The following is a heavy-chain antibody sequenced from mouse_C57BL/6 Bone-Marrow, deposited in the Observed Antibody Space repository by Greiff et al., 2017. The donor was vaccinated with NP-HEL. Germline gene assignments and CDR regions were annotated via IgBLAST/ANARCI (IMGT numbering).Heavy chain of an antibody. J-gene: IGHJ4*01. CDR1: GYTFTGYW. V-gene: IGHV1-9*01. CDR3: ARTSSAYDSRFYDMDY. Sequence: QVQLQQSGAELLKPGASVKLSCKASGYTFTGYWIEWVKQRPGHGLEWIGEILPGSGSTNYNETFKGRATFTADTSSNTAYIQLSSLTAEDSAIDYCARTSSAYDSRFYDMDYWGQGTSLTVSS. D-gene: IGHD1-1*01. CDR2: ILPGSGST.